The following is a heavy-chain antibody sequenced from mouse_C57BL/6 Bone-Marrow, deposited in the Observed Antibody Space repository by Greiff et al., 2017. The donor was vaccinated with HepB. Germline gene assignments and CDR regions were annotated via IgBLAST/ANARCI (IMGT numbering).Heavy chain of an antibody. Sequence: VQLQESGPGLVQPSQSLSITCTVSGFSLTSYGVHWVRQSPGKGLEWLGVIWSGGSTDYNAAFISRLSISKDNSKSQVFFKMNSLQADDTAIYYCARFYYYGSSYDYAMDYWGQGTSVTVSS. CDR3: ARFYYYGSSYDYAMDY. J-gene: IGHJ4*01. CDR1: GFSLTSYG. CDR2: IWSGGST. D-gene: IGHD1-1*01. V-gene: IGHV2-2*01.